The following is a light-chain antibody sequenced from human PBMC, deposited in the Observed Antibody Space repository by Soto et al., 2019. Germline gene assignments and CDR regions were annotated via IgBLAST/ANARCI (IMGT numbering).Light chain of an antibody. V-gene: IGKV3-20*01. J-gene: IGKJ1*01. CDR2: GAS. CDR3: HQYGDSPQT. Sequence: IVLTQSTGTLSLSPGERAALSCRASQSVSNNLAWYQQKPGQAPRLLIYGASTRATGIPDRFSGGGSGTDFTLTISRLEPEDFAVYFCHQYGDSPQTFGQGTKVDIK. CDR1: QSVSNN.